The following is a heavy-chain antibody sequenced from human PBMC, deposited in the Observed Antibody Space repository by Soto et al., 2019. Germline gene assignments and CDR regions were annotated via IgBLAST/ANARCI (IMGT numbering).Heavy chain of an antibody. Sequence: PSETLSLTCTVSGGSFSSGDYYWSWIRQPPGKGLEWIGYIYYTGSTYYNPSLKSRATISGDTSKNQFSLKLSSVTAADTAVYYCARGGYYYENSGQNAYDYWGQGILVTV. CDR3: ARGGYYYENSGQNAYDY. V-gene: IGHV4-30-4*01. D-gene: IGHD3-22*01. CDR1: GGSFSSGDYY. J-gene: IGHJ4*01. CDR2: IYYTGST.